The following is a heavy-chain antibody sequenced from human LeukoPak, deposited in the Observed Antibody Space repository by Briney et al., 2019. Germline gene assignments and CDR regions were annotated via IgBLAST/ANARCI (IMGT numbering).Heavy chain of an antibody. CDR1: GFTFSNYA. V-gene: IGHV3-23*01. D-gene: IGHD3-16*01. CDR3: AKDAQGEGGLTHVDC. Sequence: PGGSLRLSCAASGFTFSNYAVSWVRQAPGKGLEWVSGVSGSGGSTYYADSVKGRFTISRDNSKNALYLQMNSLRAEDTAVYYCAKDAQGEGGLTHVDCWGQGTLVTVSS. J-gene: IGHJ4*02. CDR2: VSGSGGST.